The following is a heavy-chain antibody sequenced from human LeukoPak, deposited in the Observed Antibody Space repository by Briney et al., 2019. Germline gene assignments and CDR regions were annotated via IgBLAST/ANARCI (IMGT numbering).Heavy chain of an antibody. Sequence: ASVKVSCKASGYTFTGYYMHWVRQAPGQGLEWMGWINPNSGGTNYAQKFQGRVTMTRDTSISTAYMELSRLRSDDTAVYYCSRATAMVFEEIEYYFDYWSQGTLVTVSS. CDR3: SRATAMVFEEIEYYFDY. V-gene: IGHV1-2*02. J-gene: IGHJ4*02. CDR1: GYTFTGYY. D-gene: IGHD5-18*01. CDR2: INPNSGGT.